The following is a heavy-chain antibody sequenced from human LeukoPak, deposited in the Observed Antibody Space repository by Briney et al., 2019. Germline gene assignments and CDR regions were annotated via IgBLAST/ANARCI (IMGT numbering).Heavy chain of an antibody. J-gene: IGHJ4*02. Sequence: PSETLSLTCTDSGGSLRTYYWSWIRQPPGKGLEWIGYIYYSGSTNYNPSLKSRVTMSVDTSNNQFSLKLSSVTAADTAVYYCARHPSAVAGKTFDCWGQGTLVTVSS. D-gene: IGHD6-19*01. CDR1: GGSLRTYY. V-gene: IGHV4-59*08. CDR3: ARHPSAVAGKTFDC. CDR2: IYYSGST.